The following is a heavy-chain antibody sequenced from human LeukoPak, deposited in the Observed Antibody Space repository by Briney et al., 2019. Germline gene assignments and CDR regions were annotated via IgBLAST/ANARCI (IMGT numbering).Heavy chain of an antibody. CDR1: GFAFDDYA. V-gene: IGHV3-43D*03. CDR2: ISWDGGST. CDR3: GKDMRSSLAVAGTIDS. J-gene: IGHJ4*02. D-gene: IGHD6-19*01. Sequence: GGSLRLSCAASGFAFDDYAMHWVRHAPGKGLEWVSLISWDGGSTYYADSVKGRFTISRDNSKNSLYLQMNSLRAEDSALYYCGKDMRSSLAVAGTIDSWGQGTLVTVSS.